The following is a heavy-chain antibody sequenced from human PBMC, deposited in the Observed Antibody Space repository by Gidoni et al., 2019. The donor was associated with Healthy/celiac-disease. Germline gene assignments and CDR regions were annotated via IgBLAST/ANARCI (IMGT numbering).Heavy chain of an antibody. CDR3: ARGGGSLDF. D-gene: IGHD2-15*01. CDR1: GYTFPGSD. V-gene: IGHV1-8*01. CDR2: MNPNSGNT. Sequence: QVQLVQSGAEVKKPGASVKVSCRASGYTFPGSDISWVRQAAGQGLEWMGWMNPNSGNTGFAQKFQGRVTMTRDTSISTAYMELSSLRSEDTAMYYCARGGGSLDFWGQGTLVTVSS. J-gene: IGHJ4*02.